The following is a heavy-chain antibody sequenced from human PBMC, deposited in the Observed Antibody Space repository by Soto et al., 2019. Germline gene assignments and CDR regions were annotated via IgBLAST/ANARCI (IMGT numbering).Heavy chain of an antibody. V-gene: IGHV1-69*13. CDR3: ATTGTSLDY. CDR1: GGTFSSYA. Sequence: AASVKVSCKASGGTFSSYAISWVRQAPGQGLEWMGGIIPIFGTANYAQKFQGRVTITADESTSTAYMELSSLRSDDTAVYYCATTGTSLDYWGQGTLVTVSS. D-gene: IGHD1-1*01. J-gene: IGHJ4*02. CDR2: IIPIFGTA.